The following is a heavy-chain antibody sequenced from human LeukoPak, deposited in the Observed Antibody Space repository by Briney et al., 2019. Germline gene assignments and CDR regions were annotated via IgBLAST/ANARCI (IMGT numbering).Heavy chain of an antibody. Sequence: PGGSLRLSCVASGFPFSSYWMTWVRQAPGKGLEWVANIKQDGSKKSYVDSVKGRFTISRDNGKSSLYLQMNSLRAEDTALYYCARAGSHWHYVYWGQGTVVTVSS. CDR2: IKQDGSKK. CDR1: GFPFSSYW. J-gene: IGHJ4*02. CDR3: ARAGSHWHYVY. D-gene: IGHD3-10*01. V-gene: IGHV3-7*03.